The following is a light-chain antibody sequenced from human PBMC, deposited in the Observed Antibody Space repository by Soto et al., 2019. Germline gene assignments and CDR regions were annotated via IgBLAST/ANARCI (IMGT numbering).Light chain of an antibody. V-gene: IGKV3D-15*01. CDR1: QSVSSN. CDR2: GAS. Sequence: EIVMTQSPATLSVSPGERATLSCRASQSVSSNLAWYQQKPGQAPRLLIYGASIRATGIPARFSGSGSGTDFTLTISSLQSEDFAVYYCQQYNNCPPLTFGGGTKVEIK. J-gene: IGKJ4*01. CDR3: QQYNNCPPLT.